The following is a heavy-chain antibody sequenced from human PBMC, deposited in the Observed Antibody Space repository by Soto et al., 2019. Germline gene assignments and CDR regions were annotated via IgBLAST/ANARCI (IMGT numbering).Heavy chain of an antibody. CDR2: IDGDDDK. CDR3: ARTTVARSGYFFDS. Sequence: SGPTLVNPTQTLTLTCTFSGFSLRSTVMFVSWIRQPPGKALEWLALIDGDDDKYYSTSLETRLTISKDTSKNQVVLTMTNMDPVDTATYYCARTTVARSGYFFDSWGQGTLVTVSS. D-gene: IGHD3-3*01. CDR1: GFSLRSTVMF. J-gene: IGHJ4*02. V-gene: IGHV2-70*01.